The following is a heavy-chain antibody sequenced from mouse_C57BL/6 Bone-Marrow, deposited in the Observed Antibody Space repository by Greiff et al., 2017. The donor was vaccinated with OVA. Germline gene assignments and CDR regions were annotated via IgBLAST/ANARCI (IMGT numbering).Heavy chain of an antibody. CDR2: IYYSGTI. D-gene: IGHD2-4*01. V-gene: IGHV3-5*01. Sequence: DVHLVESGPGLVKPSQTVFLTCTVTGISITTGNYRWSWIRQFPGNKLEWIGYIYYSGTITYNPSLTSRTTITRDTPKNQFFLEMNSLTAEDTATYYCARDARLRRGYAMDYWGQGTSVTVSS. CDR3: ARDARLRRGYAMDY. CDR1: GISITTGNYR. J-gene: IGHJ4*01.